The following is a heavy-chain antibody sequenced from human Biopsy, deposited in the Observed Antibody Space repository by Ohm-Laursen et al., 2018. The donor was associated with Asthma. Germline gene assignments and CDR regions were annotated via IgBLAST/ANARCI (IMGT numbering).Heavy chain of an antibody. CDR1: GFTFSSYS. CDR2: ISSSSSYI. Sequence: SLRLSCAASGFTFSSYSMNWVRQAPGKGLEWVSSISSSSSYIYYADSVKGRFTISRDSAKNSLYLQMNSLRAEDTAVYYCARVWQLATLDYWGQGTLVTVSS. J-gene: IGHJ4*02. V-gene: IGHV3-21*01. D-gene: IGHD6-13*01. CDR3: ARVWQLATLDY.